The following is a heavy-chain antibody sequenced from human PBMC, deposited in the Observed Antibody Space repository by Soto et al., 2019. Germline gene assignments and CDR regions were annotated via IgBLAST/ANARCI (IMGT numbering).Heavy chain of an antibody. V-gene: IGHV3-30*18. J-gene: IGHJ4*02. CDR3: AKRIVAGGLDFDY. D-gene: IGHD6-19*01. CDR1: GFTFSSYG. CDR2: ISYDGSNK. Sequence: MQLVESGGGLVQPGGSLRLSCAASGFTFSSYGMHWVRQAPGKGLEWVAVISYDGSNKYYADSVKGRFTISRDNSKNTLYLQMNSLRAEDTAVYYCAKRIVAGGLDFDYWGQGTLVTVSS.